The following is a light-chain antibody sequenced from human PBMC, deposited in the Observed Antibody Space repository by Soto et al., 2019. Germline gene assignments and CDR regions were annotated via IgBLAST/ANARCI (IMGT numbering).Light chain of an antibody. CDR1: QSISSW. CDR3: QQYSVYWT. J-gene: IGKJ1*01. V-gene: IGKV1-5*01. Sequence: DIQMTQSPSALSASVGDRATITCRASQSISSWLAWYQQKPGKAPKLLIYDASTLQSGVPSRYSGSGSGTEFTLTISNLQPDDFATYYCQQYSVYWTFGQGTKVDI. CDR2: DAS.